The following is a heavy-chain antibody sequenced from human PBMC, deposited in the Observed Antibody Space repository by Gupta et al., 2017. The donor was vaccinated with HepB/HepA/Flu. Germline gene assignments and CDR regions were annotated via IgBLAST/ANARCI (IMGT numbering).Heavy chain of an antibody. J-gene: IGHJ5*02. CDR2: IYYTGRT. V-gene: IGHV4-31*03. Sequence: QVQLQESGPGLVKPSQTLSLTCTVSGAPITSGCYYWTWIRQHPGKGLEWIGYIYYTGRTYYNPSLESRVTMSADTSKNQFSLKLTSVTAADTAVYYCARDGSSVYNYFDPWGQGTLVTVSS. D-gene: IGHD2-15*01. CDR1: GAPITSGCYY. CDR3: ARDGSSVYNYFDP.